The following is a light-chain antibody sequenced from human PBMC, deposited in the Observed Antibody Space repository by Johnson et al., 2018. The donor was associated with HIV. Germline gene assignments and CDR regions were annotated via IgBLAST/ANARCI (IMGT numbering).Light chain of an antibody. Sequence: QSVLTQPPSVSAAPGQKVTISCSGSSSNIGNNYVSWYQQLPGTAHKLLIYENNKRPSGIPDRFSGSSSVTSATLGITGLQTGDEADYYCGTWDSSLSAVFGTGTKVTVL. CDR2: ENN. CDR1: SSNIGNNY. J-gene: IGLJ1*01. V-gene: IGLV1-51*02. CDR3: GTWDSSLSAV.